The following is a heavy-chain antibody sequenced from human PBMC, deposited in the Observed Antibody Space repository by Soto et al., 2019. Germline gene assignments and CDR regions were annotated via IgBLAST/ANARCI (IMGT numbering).Heavy chain of an antibody. D-gene: IGHD3-22*01. Sequence: SLTCSVSGGSVSSDDYDWSWIRQAPGRGLEWIGYIHSSGSIYYNPSLKSRATMSIDTAGNQFSLKVSSVTVADTAVYYCARDLDGLHDDTSGPFPRPGWGQGTLVTVSS. CDR1: GGSVSSDDYD. J-gene: IGHJ1*01. CDR2: IHSSGSI. V-gene: IGHV4-30-4*01. CDR3: ARDLDGLHDDTSGPFPRPG.